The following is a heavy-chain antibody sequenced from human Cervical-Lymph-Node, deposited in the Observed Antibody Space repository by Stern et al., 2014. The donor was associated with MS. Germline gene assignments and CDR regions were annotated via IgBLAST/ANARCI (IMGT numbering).Heavy chain of an antibody. D-gene: IGHD2-21*01. CDR3: ARDGILQTVDAFDL. J-gene: IGHJ3*01. CDR2: ITPIFDSP. Sequence: VQLVQSGAEVKSPGSSVKISCKASGGSLSSNPVSWVRQAPGQGLEWMGGITPIFDSPNYSQKFGGRLTIIADKSTSTTYMELSSLRSEDTAIYYCARDGILQTVDAFDLWGQGTMVTVSS. V-gene: IGHV1-69*14. CDR1: GGSLSSNP.